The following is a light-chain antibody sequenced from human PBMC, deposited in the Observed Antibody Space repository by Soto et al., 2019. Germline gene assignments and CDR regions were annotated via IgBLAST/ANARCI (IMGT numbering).Light chain of an antibody. CDR3: LQYNNYSWT. V-gene: IGKV1-6*01. Sequence: AIQMTQSPSSLSASVGDRVTITCRASQDIRAGLAWYQQQPGKAPNVLIYAASNLQTGVPSRFSGSGSGTDFTLTSSSLQPDDFATYYCLQYNNYSWTFGQGTKVEIK. CDR1: QDIRAG. CDR2: AAS. J-gene: IGKJ1*01.